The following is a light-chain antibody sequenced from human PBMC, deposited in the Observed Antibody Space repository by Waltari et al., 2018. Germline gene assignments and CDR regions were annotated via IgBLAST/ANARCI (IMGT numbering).Light chain of an antibody. CDR1: QSIRSD. J-gene: IGKJ4*01. CDR2: DAS. V-gene: IGKV3-11*01. Sequence: EIVLTQSPAIVSSSPGERATLSCRASQSIRSDLAWYQQKPGQAPRLLIYDASNRAPGIPARFSGSGSGTDFTLTISSLEPEDSAVYYCQHRANWPLTFGGGTTVEIK. CDR3: QHRANWPLT.